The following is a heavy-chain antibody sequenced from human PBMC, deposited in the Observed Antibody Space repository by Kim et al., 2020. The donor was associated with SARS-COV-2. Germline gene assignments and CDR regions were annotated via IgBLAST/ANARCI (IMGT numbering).Heavy chain of an antibody. Sequence: ASVKVSCKASGYTFTSYAMNWVRQAPGQGLEWMGWINTNTGNPTYAQGFTGRFVFSLDTSVSTAYLQISSLKAEDTAVYYCARDFYDSIGYIPDPWGQGTLVTVSS. D-gene: IGHD3-22*01. CDR3: ARDFYDSIGYIPDP. J-gene: IGHJ5*02. V-gene: IGHV7-4-1*02. CDR1: GYTFTSYA. CDR2: INTNTGNP.